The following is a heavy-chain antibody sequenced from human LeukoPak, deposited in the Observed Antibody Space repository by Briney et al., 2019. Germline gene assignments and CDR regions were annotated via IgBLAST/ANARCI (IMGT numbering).Heavy chain of an antibody. CDR2: MNPNSGNT. CDR1: GYTFTSYD. Sequence: ASVKVSCKASGYTFTSYDINWVRQATGQGLEWMGWMNPNSGNTGYAQKFQGRVTITRNTSLSTAYMELSSLRSEDTAVYYCARAWGYYDSSGYSSSFDYWGQGTLVTVSS. V-gene: IGHV1-8*03. CDR3: ARAWGYYDSSGYSSSFDY. D-gene: IGHD3-22*01. J-gene: IGHJ4*02.